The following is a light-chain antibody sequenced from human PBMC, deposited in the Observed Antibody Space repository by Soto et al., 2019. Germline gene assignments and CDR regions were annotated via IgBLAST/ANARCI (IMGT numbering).Light chain of an antibody. CDR2: DAS. V-gene: IGKV3-20*01. CDR1: QSVSSSY. CDR3: QQYYNWPPIT. J-gene: IGKJ5*01. Sequence: ETVLTQSPGTLSLSPGERATLSCRASQSVSSSYLAWYQQKPGQAPRLLIYDASNRATGIPARFSGSGSGTDFTLTISSLEPEDFAVYYCQQYYNWPPITFGQGTRLEIK.